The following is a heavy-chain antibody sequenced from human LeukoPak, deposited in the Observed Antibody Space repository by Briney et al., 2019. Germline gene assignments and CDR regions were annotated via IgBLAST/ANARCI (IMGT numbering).Heavy chain of an antibody. CDR1: GFTFSSYA. J-gene: IGHJ4*02. Sequence: PGGSLRLSCAASGFTFSSYAMSWVRQAPGKGLEWVSAISGSGSSTYYADSVKGRFTISRDNSKNTLYLQMNSLRAEDTAVYYCARERTRWLLTYYFDYWGQGTLVTVSS. CDR3: ARERTRWLLTYYFDY. V-gene: IGHV3-23*01. D-gene: IGHD3-22*01. CDR2: ISGSGSST.